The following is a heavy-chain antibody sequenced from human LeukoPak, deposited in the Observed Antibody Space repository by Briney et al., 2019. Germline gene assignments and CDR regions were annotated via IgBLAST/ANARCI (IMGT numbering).Heavy chain of an antibody. D-gene: IGHD6-13*01. J-gene: IGHJ6*03. CDR3: ASGRYPAAGTMYYYYYYYMDV. CDR2: MNPNSGNT. Sequence: ASVKVSCKASGYTFTSYDINWVRQATGQGLEWMGWMNPNSGNTGYAQKFQGRVTMTRNTSISTAYMELSSLRSEDTAVYYCASGRYPAAGTMYYYYYYYMDVWGKGTTVTVSS. V-gene: IGHV1-8*01. CDR1: GYTFTSYD.